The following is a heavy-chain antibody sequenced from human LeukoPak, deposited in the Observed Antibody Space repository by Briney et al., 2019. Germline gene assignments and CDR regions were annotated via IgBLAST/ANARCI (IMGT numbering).Heavy chain of an antibody. Sequence: GGSLRLSCAASGLTVRSNYMSWVRQAPGKGLEWVSVIYSGGSIYYADSVKGRFTISRDNSKNTLYLQMNSLRVEDTAVYYCARDPYSGSFYGDDWGQGTLVTVSS. J-gene: IGHJ4*02. V-gene: IGHV3-53*01. CDR1: GLTVRSNY. CDR3: ARDPYSGSFYGDD. D-gene: IGHD1-26*01. CDR2: IYSGGSI.